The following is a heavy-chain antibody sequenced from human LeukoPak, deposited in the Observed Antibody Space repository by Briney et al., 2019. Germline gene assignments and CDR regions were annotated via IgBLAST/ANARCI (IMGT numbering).Heavy chain of an antibody. CDR1: GGTFSSYA. CDR2: INPSGGNT. J-gene: IGHJ4*02. V-gene: IGHV1-46*01. CDR3: AREVVGTTIKNFDS. D-gene: IGHD4-11*01. Sequence: ASVEVSCTASGGTFSSYAISWVRQAPGQGLEWMGTINPSGGNTGYAQKFHGRVSMTRDTSTSTVYMDLSSLKSEDTAMYYCAREVVGTTIKNFDSWGQGTLVTVSS.